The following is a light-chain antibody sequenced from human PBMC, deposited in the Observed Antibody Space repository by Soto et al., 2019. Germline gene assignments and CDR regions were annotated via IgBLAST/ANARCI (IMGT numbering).Light chain of an antibody. CDR1: SSDVGGYNY. V-gene: IGLV2-11*01. J-gene: IGLJ1*01. CDR3: CSYAGSYTYV. Sequence: SALTQPRSVSGSPGQSVTISCTGTSSDVGGYNYVSWYQQHPGKAPKLMIYDVSQRPSGVPDRFSGSKSGNTASLTISGLQSEDEADYYCCSYAGSYTYVFGTGTKV. CDR2: DVS.